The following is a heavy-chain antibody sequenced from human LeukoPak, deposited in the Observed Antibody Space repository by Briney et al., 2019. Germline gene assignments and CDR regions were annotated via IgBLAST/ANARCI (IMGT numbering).Heavy chain of an antibody. CDR3: ARVLDPYNWIDP. J-gene: IGHJ5*02. CDR1: GGTFSSYA. CDR2: IIPIFGTA. V-gene: IGHV1-69*05. Sequence: ASVKVSCKASGGTFSSYAISWVRQAPGQGLEWMGGIIPIFGTANYAQKFQGRVTITTDESTSTAYMELSSLRSEDTAVYYCARVLDPYNWIDPWGQGTLVTVSS. D-gene: IGHD3/OR15-3a*01.